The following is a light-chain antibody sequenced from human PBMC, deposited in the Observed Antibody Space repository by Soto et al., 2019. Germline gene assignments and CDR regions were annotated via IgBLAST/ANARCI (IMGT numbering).Light chain of an antibody. CDR3: QQYGSSPWT. CDR1: KSVSSSY. Sequence: ESVLTQSPGTLSLSPGERATLSCRASKSVSSSYLAWYQQKPGQAPRLLIYGASSRATGIPDRFSGSGSGTDFTLTISRLEPEHFAVYYCQQYGSSPWTFGQGTKVDIK. CDR2: GAS. V-gene: IGKV3-20*01. J-gene: IGKJ1*01.